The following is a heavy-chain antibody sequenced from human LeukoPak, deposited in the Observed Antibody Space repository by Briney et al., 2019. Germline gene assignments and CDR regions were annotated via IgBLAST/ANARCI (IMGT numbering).Heavy chain of an antibody. CDR2: INPNSGGT. J-gene: IGHJ4*02. V-gene: IGHV1-2*02. Sequence: HRASVTVSCKASGYTFTGYYMHWVRQAPGQGLEGMGWINPNSGGTNYAQKFQGRVTMTRDTSISTAYMELNRLRSDDTAVYYCARGIGDYGDSGFDYWGQGTLVTVSS. CDR1: GYTFTGYY. D-gene: IGHD4-17*01. CDR3: ARGIGDYGDSGFDY.